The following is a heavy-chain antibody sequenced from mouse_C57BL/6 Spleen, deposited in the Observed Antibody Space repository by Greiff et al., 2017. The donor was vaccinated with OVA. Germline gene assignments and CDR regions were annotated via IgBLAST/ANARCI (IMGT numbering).Heavy chain of an antibody. CDR1: GYTFTSYG. CDR3: AREEVGRYFDV. CDR2: IYPRSGNT. J-gene: IGHJ1*03. D-gene: IGHD4-1*01. V-gene: IGHV1-81*01. Sequence: QVQLQQSGAELARPGASVKLSCKASGYTFTSYGISWVKQRTGQGLEWIGEIYPRSGNTYYNEKFKGKATLTADKSSSTAYMELRSLTSDDSAVYFCAREEVGRYFDVWGTGTTVTVSS.